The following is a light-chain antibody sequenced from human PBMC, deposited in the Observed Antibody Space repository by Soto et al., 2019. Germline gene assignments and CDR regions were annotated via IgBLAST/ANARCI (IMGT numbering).Light chain of an antibody. Sequence: QDVLTQPPSVSGAPGQRVTISCTGSSSNIGAGYDVHWYQQLPGTAPKLLIYGNSNRPSGVPDQFSGSKSGTSASLAITGLQAEDEADYYCQSYDSSLSGWVFGGGTKLTVL. J-gene: IGLJ3*02. V-gene: IGLV1-40*01. CDR3: QSYDSSLSGWV. CDR2: GNS. CDR1: SSNIGAGYD.